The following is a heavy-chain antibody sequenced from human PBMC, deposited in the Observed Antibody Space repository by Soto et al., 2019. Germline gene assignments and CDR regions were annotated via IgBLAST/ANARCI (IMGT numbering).Heavy chain of an antibody. D-gene: IGHD6-6*01. J-gene: IGHJ6*02. CDR3: ARARVSSSSGYGMDV. Sequence: PSETLSLTCTVSGGSISSCGYYWSWIRQHPGKGLEWIGYIYYSGSTYYNPSLKSRVTISVDTSKNQFSLKLSSVIAADTAVDYCARARVSSSSGYGMDVWGQGTTVTVSS. V-gene: IGHV4-31*03. CDR2: IYYSGST. CDR1: GGSISSCGYY.